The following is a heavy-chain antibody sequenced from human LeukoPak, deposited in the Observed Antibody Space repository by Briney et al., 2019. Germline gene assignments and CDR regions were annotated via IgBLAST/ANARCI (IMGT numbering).Heavy chain of an antibody. V-gene: IGHV3-48*01. CDR2: ISISSTTI. J-gene: IGHJ6*02. CDR3: AKDGGQSSSYSSSWFNYYYGMDV. Sequence: GGSLRLSCEPSGFSFSTYSMNWVRQAPGKGLEWISYISISSTTIYYADSVKGRFTISRDNSKNSLYLQMNSLRAEDTAVYYCAKDGGQSSSYSSSWFNYYYGMDVWGQGTTVTVSS. CDR1: GFSFSTYS. D-gene: IGHD6-13*01.